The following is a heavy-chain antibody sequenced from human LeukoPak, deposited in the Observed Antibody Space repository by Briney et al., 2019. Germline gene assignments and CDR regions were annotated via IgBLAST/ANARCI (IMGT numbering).Heavy chain of an antibody. CDR2: IYHSGST. D-gene: IGHD5-18*01. CDR1: GGSISSYY. Sequence: SETLSLTCSVSGGSISSYYWSWIRQPPGKGLEWIGYIYHSGSTKYNPSLESRVTISVDTSKNQFSLKLSSVTAADTAVYYCARVGYSYGYRALDYWGQGTLVTVSS. J-gene: IGHJ4*02. CDR3: ARVGYSYGYRALDY. V-gene: IGHV4-59*01.